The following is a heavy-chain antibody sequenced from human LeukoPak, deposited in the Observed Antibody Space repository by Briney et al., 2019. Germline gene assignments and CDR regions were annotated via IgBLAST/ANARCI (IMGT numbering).Heavy chain of an antibody. CDR1: GYSFILYG. CDR2: ISTSTGDT. CDR3: ARDSLGGSDWLLTHYYYYYYIDV. J-gene: IGHJ6*03. Sequence: ASVKVSCKTSGYSFILYGISWVRQAPGQGPEWMGWISTSTGDTKYTQKFQGRVTLTTDTSTSTAYLELSSLRSDDTAVYYCARDSLGGSDWLLTHYYYYYYIDVWGKGTTVTISS. D-gene: IGHD3-9*01. V-gene: IGHV1-18*01.